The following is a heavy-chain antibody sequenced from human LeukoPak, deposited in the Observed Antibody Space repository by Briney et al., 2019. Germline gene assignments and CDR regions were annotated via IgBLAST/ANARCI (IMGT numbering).Heavy chain of an antibody. D-gene: IGHD3-22*01. J-gene: IGHJ4*02. CDR1: GFTFNNYA. Sequence: GGSLRLSCAASGFTFNNYAMSWVRQAPGKGLEWVSAISGSDAGTYYADSVKGRFTISRDNSKNTLYLQMNSLRAEDTAVYYCAKVPSRSYYDSMFDYWGQGTLVTVSS. CDR2: ISGSDAGT. CDR3: AKVPSRSYYDSMFDY. V-gene: IGHV3-23*01.